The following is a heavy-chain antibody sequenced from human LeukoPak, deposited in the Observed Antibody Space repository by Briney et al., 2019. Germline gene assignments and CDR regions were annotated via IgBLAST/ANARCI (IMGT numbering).Heavy chain of an antibody. V-gene: IGHV4-38-2*02. CDR1: DDSITMYY. D-gene: IGHD3-16*01. CDR3: ARHIVRYDYVWGSPMPNDAFDI. CDR2: IYHSGST. J-gene: IGHJ3*02. Sequence: SETLSLTCTVSDDSITMYYWTWIRQPPGKGLEWIGSIYHSGSTYYNPSLKSRVTISVDTSKNQFSLNMSSVTAADTAVYYCARHIVRYDYVWGSPMPNDAFDIWGQGTMVTVSS.